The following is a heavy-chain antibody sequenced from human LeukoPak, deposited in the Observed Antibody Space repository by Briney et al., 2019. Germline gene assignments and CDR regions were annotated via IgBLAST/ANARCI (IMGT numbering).Heavy chain of an antibody. CDR1: GFTFSSFN. CDR2: ISSSSSSM. J-gene: IGHJ4*02. V-gene: IGHV3-48*01. Sequence: GGSLRLSCAASGFTFSSFNMNWVRQAPGKGLEWVSYISSSSSSMYYADSVKGRFTISRDNAKSSLYLQMNSLRAEDTAVYYCGCSSTSWDRFDYWGQGTLVTVSS. CDR3: GCSSTSWDRFDY. D-gene: IGHD2-2*01.